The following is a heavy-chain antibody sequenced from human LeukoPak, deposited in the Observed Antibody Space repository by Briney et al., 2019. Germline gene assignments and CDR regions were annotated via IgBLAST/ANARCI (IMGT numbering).Heavy chain of an antibody. CDR3: ASNRYSSGSYDY. J-gene: IGHJ4*02. V-gene: IGHV1-69*06. Sequence: SVKVSCKASGGTFSSYAISWVRQAPGQGLEWMGGIIPIFGTANYAQKFQGRVTITADKSTSTAYMELSSLRSEDTAVYYCASNRYSSGSYDYWGQGTLVTVSS. D-gene: IGHD6-19*01. CDR1: GGTFSSYA. CDR2: IIPIFGTA.